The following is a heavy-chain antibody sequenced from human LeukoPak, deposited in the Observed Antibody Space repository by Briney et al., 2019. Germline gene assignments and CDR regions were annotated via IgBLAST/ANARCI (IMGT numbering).Heavy chain of an antibody. D-gene: IGHD1-7*01. J-gene: IGHJ3*01. Sequence: SETLSLTCTVSGYSMSSGYYWGWIRQPPGKGLQWIGSIFHSGNSYYNPSLKSRVTISVDTSKNQFSLKVNSVTAADTAVYYCGRVGYNWNLWFDFWGQGTTVTVSS. CDR1: GYSMSSGYY. CDR2: IFHSGNS. V-gene: IGHV4-38-2*02. CDR3: GRVGYNWNLWFDF.